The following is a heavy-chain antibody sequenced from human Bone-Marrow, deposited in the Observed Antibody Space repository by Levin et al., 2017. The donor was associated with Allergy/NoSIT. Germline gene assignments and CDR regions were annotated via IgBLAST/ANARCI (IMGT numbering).Heavy chain of an antibody. CDR1: GFTFSNYG. Sequence: GGSLRLSCAASGFTFSNYGMTWVRQAPGKGLEWVSAISESGDKTFYADFVEGLFIISRDNSKNTLYLQMRNLGGDDTAIYYCASQYGAGSVNWLDPWGQGTLLTVSS. V-gene: IGHV3-23*01. CDR3: ASQYGAGSVNWLDP. CDR2: ISESGDKT. J-gene: IGHJ5*02. D-gene: IGHD3-10*01.